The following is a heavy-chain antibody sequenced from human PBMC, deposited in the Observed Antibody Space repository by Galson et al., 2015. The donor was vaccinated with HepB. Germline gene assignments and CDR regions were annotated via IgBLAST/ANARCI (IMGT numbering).Heavy chain of an antibody. CDR1: GFTFSNYR. D-gene: IGHD2/OR15-2a*01. V-gene: IGHV3-48*02. J-gene: IGHJ3*02. CDR2: IDIIDTTT. Sequence: SLRLSCAASGFTFSNYRLNWVRQAPGKGLEWVSYIDIIDTTTLYADSVKVRFTISRDNDKNSLFLQMNTLRHEDTAVYYCARGVSGTFHAFDIWGQGTMVTVSS. CDR3: ARGVSGTFHAFDI.